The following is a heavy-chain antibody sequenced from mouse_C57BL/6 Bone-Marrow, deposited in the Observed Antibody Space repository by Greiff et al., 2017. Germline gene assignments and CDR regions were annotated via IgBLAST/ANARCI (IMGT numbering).Heavy chain of an antibody. CDR2: ISYDGSN. CDR1: GYSITSGYY. D-gene: IGHD6-2*01. Sequence: EVQLKESGPGLVKPSQSLSLTCSVTGYSITSGYYWNWIRQFPGNKLEWMGYISYDGSNNYNPSLKNRISITRDTSKNQFFLKLNSVTTEDTATYYCARGSLDYWGQGTTLTVSS. V-gene: IGHV3-6*01. J-gene: IGHJ2*01. CDR3: ARGSLDY.